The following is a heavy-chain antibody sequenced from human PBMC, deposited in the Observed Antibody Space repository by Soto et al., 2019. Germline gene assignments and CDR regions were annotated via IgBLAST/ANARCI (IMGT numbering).Heavy chain of an antibody. CDR2: IFYSGST. D-gene: IGHD3-10*02. J-gene: IGHJ4*02. CDR3: ASMIGDPVLSLDS. V-gene: IGHV4-59*01. CDR1: GGSISSYY. Sequence: QVQLQESGPGLVKPSETLSLTCTVSGGSISSYYWSWIRQPPGKGLEWIGFIFYSGSTSYNPSLKSRLTISIDPSEYQFSLKLTSVTAADTAVYYCASMIGDPVLSLDSWGQGTLVAVSS.